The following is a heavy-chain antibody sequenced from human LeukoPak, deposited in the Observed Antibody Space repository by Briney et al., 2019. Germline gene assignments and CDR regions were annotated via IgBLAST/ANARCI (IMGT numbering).Heavy chain of an antibody. Sequence: PSETLSLTCAVSGGSISSGNWWRWVRQPPGKGLECIGEIYHSGSTNYNPSLKSRVTISVDKSKNQFSLKLSSVTAADTAVYYCARDRYYDGSGGHNGWYFDLGAVAPWSLSPQ. D-gene: IGHD3-22*01. CDR1: GGSISSGNW. J-gene: IGHJ2*01. V-gene: IGHV4-4*02. CDR2: IYHSGST. CDR3: ARDRYYDGSGGHNGWYFDL.